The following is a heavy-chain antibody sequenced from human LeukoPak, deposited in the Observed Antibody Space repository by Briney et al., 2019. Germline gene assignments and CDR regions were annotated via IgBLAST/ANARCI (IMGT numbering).Heavy chain of an antibody. CDR3: ARDGGYCGGDCYGDY. J-gene: IGHJ4*02. CDR1: GYTFTGYY. CDR2: INPNNGGT. Sequence: ASVKVSCKASGYTFTGYYMHWVRQAPGQGLEWMGWINPNNGGTNYAQKFQGRVTMTRDTSISTAYMELSRLRSDDTAVYYCARDGGYCGGDCYGDYWGQGSLVIVSS. V-gene: IGHV1-2*02. D-gene: IGHD2-21*02.